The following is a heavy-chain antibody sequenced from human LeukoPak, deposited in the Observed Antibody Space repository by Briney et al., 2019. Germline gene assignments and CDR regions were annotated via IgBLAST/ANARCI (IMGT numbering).Heavy chain of an antibody. CDR3: AKDTQYQADYYGMDV. D-gene: IGHD2-2*01. CDR1: GFTFSSYG. J-gene: IGHJ6*02. Sequence: PGRSLRLSCAASGFTFSSYGMYWVRQAPGKGLEWVAVISYDGSNKYYADSVKGRFTISRDNSKNTLYLQMNSLRAEDTAVYYCAKDTQYQADYYGMDVWGQGTTVTVSS. CDR2: ISYDGSNK. V-gene: IGHV3-30*18.